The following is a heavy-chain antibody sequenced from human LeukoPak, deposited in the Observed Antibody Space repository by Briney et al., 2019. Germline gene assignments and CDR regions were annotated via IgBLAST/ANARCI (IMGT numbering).Heavy chain of an antibody. J-gene: IGHJ5*02. Sequence: ASVKVSCKASGYTFTSYDINWVRQATGQGLEWMGWMNPNSGNTGYAQKFQGRVTITRNTSISTAYMELSSLRSEDTAVYYCARASVVVTYNWFDPWGQGTLVTVSS. V-gene: IGHV1-8*03. CDR1: GYTFTSYD. CDR3: ARASVVVTYNWFDP. CDR2: MNPNSGNT. D-gene: IGHD3-22*01.